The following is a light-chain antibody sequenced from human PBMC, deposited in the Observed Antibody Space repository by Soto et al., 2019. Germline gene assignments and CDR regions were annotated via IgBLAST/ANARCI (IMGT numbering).Light chain of an antibody. V-gene: IGKV1-6*01. Sequence: AIPMTQSPSSLSASVGDRVALTCRASQDIGNELGWYQQEPGKAPKLLIYGASSLHSGVPSRFSGSGFGTDFTLTISSLQPEDSATYFCLQDSAFPYTFGQGTKVEIK. CDR3: LQDSAFPYT. CDR2: GAS. J-gene: IGKJ2*01. CDR1: QDIGNE.